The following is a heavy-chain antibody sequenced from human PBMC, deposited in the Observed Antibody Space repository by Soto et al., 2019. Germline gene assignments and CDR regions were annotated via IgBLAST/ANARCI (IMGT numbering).Heavy chain of an antibody. Sequence: GGSLRLSCAASGFTFSNAWMSWVRQAPGKGLEWVGRIKSKTDGGTTDYAAPVKGRFTISRDDSKNTLYLQMNSLKTEDTAVYYCTTGGLWIQLWRPFDYWGQGTLVTVSS. CDR1: GFTFSNAW. J-gene: IGHJ4*02. V-gene: IGHV3-15*01. D-gene: IGHD5-18*01. CDR3: TTGGLWIQLWRPFDY. CDR2: IKSKTDGGTT.